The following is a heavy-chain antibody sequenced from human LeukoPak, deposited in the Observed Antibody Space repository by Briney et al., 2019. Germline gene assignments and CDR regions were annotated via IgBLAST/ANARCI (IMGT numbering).Heavy chain of an antibody. J-gene: IGHJ4*02. CDR1: GYSSNNYR. D-gene: IGHD7-27*01. Sequence: GESLKISCKGSGYSSNNYRISWVRQVPAKGLAWMGTITPTDSYTKYSPSFQGHVTISPYKSISTAYLQWSGLRASDTAMYYFVRLGRYPIAYWGQGALVTVSS. CDR2: ITPTDSYT. CDR3: VRLGRYPIAY. V-gene: IGHV5-10-1*01.